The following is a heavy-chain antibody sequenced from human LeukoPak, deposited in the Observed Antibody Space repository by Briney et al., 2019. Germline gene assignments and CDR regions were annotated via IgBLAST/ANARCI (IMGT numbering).Heavy chain of an antibody. D-gene: IGHD6-19*01. CDR1: GFTFSSYS. CDR2: ISSSSSYI. Sequence: PGGSLRLSCAASGFTFSSYSMNWVRQAPGKGLEWVSSISSSSSYIYYADSVKGRFTISRDNAKNSLYLQMNSLRAEDTAVYYCARRTVAGTPFAGAAFVIWGQGTMVTVSS. V-gene: IGHV3-21*01. J-gene: IGHJ3*02. CDR3: ARRTVAGTPFAGAAFVI.